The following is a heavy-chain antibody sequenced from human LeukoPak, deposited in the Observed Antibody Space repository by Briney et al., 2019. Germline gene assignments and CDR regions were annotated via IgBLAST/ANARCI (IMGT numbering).Heavy chain of an antibody. CDR2: ISAYNGNT. CDR3: ARGDYYDGSGYYLPDY. J-gene: IGHJ4*02. D-gene: IGHD3-22*01. CDR1: GYTFTSYG. Sequence: ASVKVSCKASGYTFTSYGISWVRQAPGQGLEWMGWISAYNGNTNYAQKLQGRVTMTTDTSTSTAYMELRSLRSDDTAVYYCARGDYYDGSGYYLPDYWGQGTLVTVSS. V-gene: IGHV1-18*01.